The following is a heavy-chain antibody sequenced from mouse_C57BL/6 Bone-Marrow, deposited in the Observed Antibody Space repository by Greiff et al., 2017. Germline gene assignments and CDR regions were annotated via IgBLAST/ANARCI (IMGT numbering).Heavy chain of an antibody. CDR3: ARDGSSYDWFAY. V-gene: IGHV1-69*01. D-gene: IGHD1-1*01. CDR1: GYTFTSYW. J-gene: IGHJ3*01. Sequence: QVQLQQPGAELVMPGASVKLSCKASGYTFTSYWMHWVKQRPGQGLEWIGEIDPSDSYTNYNQKFKGNATLTVDKSSSTAYMQLSSLTSEDSAVYYCARDGSSYDWFAYWGQGTLVTVSA. CDR2: IDPSDSYT.